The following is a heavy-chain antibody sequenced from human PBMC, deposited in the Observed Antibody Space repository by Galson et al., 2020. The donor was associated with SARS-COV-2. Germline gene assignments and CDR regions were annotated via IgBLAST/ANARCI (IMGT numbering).Heavy chain of an antibody. CDR2: ISYDGSNK. CDR1: GFTFSSYG. CDR3: AKSFFGYSSSWLGFDY. D-gene: IGHD6-13*01. V-gene: IGHV3-30*18. Sequence: TGGSLRLSCAASGFTFSSYGMHWVRQAPGKGLEWVAVISYDGSNKYYADSVKGRFTISRDNSKNTLYLQMNSLRAEDTAVYYCAKSFFGYSSSWLGFDYWGQGTLVTVSS. J-gene: IGHJ4*02.